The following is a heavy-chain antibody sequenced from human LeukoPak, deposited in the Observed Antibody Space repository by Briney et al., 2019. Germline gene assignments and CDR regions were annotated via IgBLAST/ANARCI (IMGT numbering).Heavy chain of an antibody. J-gene: IGHJ6*02. CDR3: AKEDIVVVPAATNYYYYGMDV. Sequence: GGSLRLSCAASGFTFSSYAMSWVRQAPGKGLEWVSAISGSGGSTYYADSVKGRFTIPRDNSKNTMYLQMNSLRAEDTAVYYCAKEDIVVVPAATNYYYYGMDVWGQGTTVTVSS. CDR2: ISGSGGST. CDR1: GFTFSSYA. D-gene: IGHD2-2*01. V-gene: IGHV3-23*01.